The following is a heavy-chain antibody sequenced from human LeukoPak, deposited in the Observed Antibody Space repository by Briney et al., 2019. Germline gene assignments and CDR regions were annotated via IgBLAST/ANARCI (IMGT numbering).Heavy chain of an antibody. D-gene: IGHD2-15*01. Sequence: SVTLSCKGTGSGFSISTISYDWGWIRQPPGRGLGWIGMIVYSESTYYSPSRTSRTTITLKASTYQLFLKLNSVTAADPAVYYCARHPGGYCSGGSCYAFTQIDYWGQGTLVTVSS. J-gene: IGHJ4*02. CDR3: ARHPGGYCSGGSCYAFTQIDY. CDR2: IVYSEST. CDR1: GFSISTISYD. V-gene: IGHV4-39*01.